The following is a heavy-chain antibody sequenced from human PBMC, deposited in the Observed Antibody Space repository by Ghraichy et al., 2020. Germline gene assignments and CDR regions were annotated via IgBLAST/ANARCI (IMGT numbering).Heavy chain of an antibody. CDR1: GYTFTSYG. D-gene: IGHD3-22*01. CDR2: ISAYNGNT. CDR3: ARDWEGYYYDHRAPGY. J-gene: IGHJ4*02. V-gene: IGHV1-18*01. Sequence: ASVKVSCKASGYTFTSYGISWVRQAPGQGLEWMGWISAYNGNTNYAQKLQGRVTMTTDTSTSTAYMELRSLRSDDTAVYYCARDWEGYYYDHRAPGYWGQGTLVTVSS.